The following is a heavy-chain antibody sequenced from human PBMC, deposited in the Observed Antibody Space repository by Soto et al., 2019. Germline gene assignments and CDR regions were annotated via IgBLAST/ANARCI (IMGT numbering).Heavy chain of an antibody. D-gene: IGHD3-22*01. CDR3: AKDERIYFDGAGTHGALGY. J-gene: IGHJ4*02. Sequence: SPKLYSTSSACPFSSFAITWFRHAPGKGLEWASCIDRRGGFIYYPYSVKGRFTISRDISRNTLYLQMNSLGAEDTAFYYCAKDERIYFDGAGTHGALGYWGQGSLVTVSS. CDR1: ACPFSSFA. CDR2: IDRRGGFI. V-gene: IGHV3-23*01.